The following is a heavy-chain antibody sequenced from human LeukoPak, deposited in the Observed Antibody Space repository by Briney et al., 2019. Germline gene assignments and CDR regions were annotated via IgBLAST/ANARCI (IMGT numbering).Heavy chain of an antibody. V-gene: IGHV3-74*01. CDR3: ARVTSMIRGPVFDP. Sequence: HPGGSLRLSCAASGFSFSGYWFHWVRQVPGEGLVWVSRINSDGSTITYADSVKGRFTISRDNAKNTLFLQMNNLSAEDTAVYYCARVTSMIRGPVFDPWGQGTLVTVSS. CDR1: GFSFSGYW. D-gene: IGHD3-22*01. CDR2: INSDGSTI. J-gene: IGHJ5*02.